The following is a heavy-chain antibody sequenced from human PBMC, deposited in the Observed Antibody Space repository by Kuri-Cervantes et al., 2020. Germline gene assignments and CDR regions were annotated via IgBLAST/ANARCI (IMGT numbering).Heavy chain of an antibody. Sequence: GGSLRLSCKGSGYSFTSYWIGWVRQMPGKGLEWMGIINPGDSDTRYSPSFQGQVTISVDKSISTAYVQWSSLKASDTALYYCVRRGTVVPTDFWGQGTLVTVSS. CDR2: INPGDSDT. D-gene: IGHD1-1*01. V-gene: IGHV5-51*01. CDR3: VRRGTVVPTDF. CDR1: GYSFTSYW. J-gene: IGHJ4*02.